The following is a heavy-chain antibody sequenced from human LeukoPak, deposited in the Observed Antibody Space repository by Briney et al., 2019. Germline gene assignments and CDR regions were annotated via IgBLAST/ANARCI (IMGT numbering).Heavy chain of an antibody. D-gene: IGHD6-25*01. Sequence: ASVNVSCKASGYTFTGYYMHWVRQAPGQGLEWMGWINPNSGGTSYAQKFQGRVTMTRDMSTSTVYMELSSLRSEDTAVYYCARGRVRLPSRGYYMDVWGKGTTVTVSS. CDR2: INPNSGGT. J-gene: IGHJ6*03. CDR3: ARGRVRLPSRGYYMDV. V-gene: IGHV1-2*02. CDR1: GYTFTGYY.